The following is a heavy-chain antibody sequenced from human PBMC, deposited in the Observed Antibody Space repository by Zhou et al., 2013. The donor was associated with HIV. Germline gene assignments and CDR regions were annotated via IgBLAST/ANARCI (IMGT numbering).Heavy chain of an antibody. J-gene: IGHJ6*03. V-gene: IGHV1-69*05. CDR3: ARARKAARNYYYYYMDV. CDR2: IIPIFRTE. CDR1: GGTFSSNG. D-gene: IGHD6-6*01. Sequence: QVQLVQSGAEVKKPGASVRVSCKASGGTFSSNGISWVRQAPGQGLEWMGGIIPIFRTEKYAQKFQGRVTITTDESTSTAYMELSSLRSEDTAVYYCARARKAARNYYYYYMDVWGKGTTVTVSS.